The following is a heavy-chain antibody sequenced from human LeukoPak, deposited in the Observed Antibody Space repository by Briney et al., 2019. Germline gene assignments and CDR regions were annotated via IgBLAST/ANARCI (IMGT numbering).Heavy chain of an antibody. V-gene: IGHV4-31*03. Sequence: ASETLSLTCTVSGGSISSGGYYWSWIRQHPGKGLEWIGYIYYSGSTYYNPSLKSRVTISVDTSKNQFSLKLSSVTAADTAVYYCARVGYGDYRFDPWGQGTLVTVSS. D-gene: IGHD4-17*01. CDR1: GGSISSGGYY. CDR3: ARVGYGDYRFDP. CDR2: IYYSGST. J-gene: IGHJ5*02.